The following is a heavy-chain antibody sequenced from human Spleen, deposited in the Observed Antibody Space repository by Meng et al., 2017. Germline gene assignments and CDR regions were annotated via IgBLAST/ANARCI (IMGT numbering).Heavy chain of an antibody. CDR2: ISYDGSSE. D-gene: IGHD3-3*02. V-gene: IGHV3-30*01. CDR3: AREYIIFGVPNGLDV. CDR1: GFTFSTYA. Sequence: GESLKISCGVSGFTFSTYAMHWVRQAPGKGLEWVALISYDGSSEHYAGSVKGRFTISRDNSKNTLFLQMNSLRAEDTAVYSCAREYIIFGVPNGLDVWGQGTTVTVSS. J-gene: IGHJ6*02.